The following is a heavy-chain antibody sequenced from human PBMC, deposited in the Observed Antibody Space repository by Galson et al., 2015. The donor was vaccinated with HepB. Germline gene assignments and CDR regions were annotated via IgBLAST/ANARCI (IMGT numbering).Heavy chain of an antibody. D-gene: IGHD1-26*01. Sequence: SLRLSCAASGFTFSDYYMNWIRQAPGKGLEWVSYISSRSSYTNYASSVKGRFTISRDNAKNSLFLQMNSLRAEDMAVYFRARDLGGASDLWGQGTLVTVSS. J-gene: IGHJ4*02. CDR3: ARDLGGASDL. CDR2: ISSRSSYT. V-gene: IGHV3-11*05. CDR1: GFTFSDYY.